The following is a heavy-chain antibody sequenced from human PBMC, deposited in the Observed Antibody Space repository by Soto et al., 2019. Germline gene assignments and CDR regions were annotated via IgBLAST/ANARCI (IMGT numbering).Heavy chain of an antibody. CDR1: GFTFSSYW. V-gene: IGHV3-74*03. CDR3: VRDDVGVGIDY. Sequence: EVQLVESGGGLVQPGGSLRLSCAASGFTFSSYWIHWVRQVPGKGLVWVSHIDSDGNSTTYADSVKGRFTISRDNAKNTVYLQMNSLRADDTAVYYCVRDDVGVGIDYWGLGTLVTVSS. CDR2: IDSDGNST. D-gene: IGHD1-26*01. J-gene: IGHJ4*02.